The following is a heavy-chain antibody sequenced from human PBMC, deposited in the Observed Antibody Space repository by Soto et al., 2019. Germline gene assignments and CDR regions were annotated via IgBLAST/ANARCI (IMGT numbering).Heavy chain of an antibody. D-gene: IGHD3-3*01. CDR3: ARDNKGWGGCFLFLGLDY. CDR1: GFTFSSYW. CDR2: IKQDGSEK. J-gene: IGHJ4*02. Sequence: EVQLVESGGGLVQPGGSLRLSCAASGFTFSSYWMSWVRQAPGKGLEWVANIKQDGSEKYYVDSVKGRFTISRDNAKNSVYLEMNQLRGGDTAVLLCARDNKGWGGCFLFLGLDYWGQGTLVTVSS. V-gene: IGHV3-7*01.